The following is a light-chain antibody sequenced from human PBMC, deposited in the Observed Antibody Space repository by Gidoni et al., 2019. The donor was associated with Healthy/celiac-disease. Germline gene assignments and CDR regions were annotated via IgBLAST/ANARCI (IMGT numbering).Light chain of an antibody. Sequence: EIVMTQSPATLSVSPGERATLSCRASQSVSSNLVWYQQKPGQAPRLLIYGASTRATGIPARFSGSGSGTEFTLTISSLQSEDFAVYYCQQYNNWPPMYTFGQXTKLEI. CDR1: QSVSSN. J-gene: IGKJ2*01. CDR3: QQYNNWPPMYT. V-gene: IGKV3-15*01. CDR2: GAS.